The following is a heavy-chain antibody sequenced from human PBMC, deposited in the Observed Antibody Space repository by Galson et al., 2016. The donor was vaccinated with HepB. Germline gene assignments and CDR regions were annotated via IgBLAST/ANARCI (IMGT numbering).Heavy chain of an antibody. CDR1: GASISDSNW. V-gene: IGHV4-4*02. D-gene: IGHD2-2*01. Sequence: SETLSLTCAVSGASISDSNWWTWVRQVPGKGLEWIGEIYHTGTSNNNPFLNSRFTLSVDKSRNQFSLNVTSVTAADTAVYYCARAAIIPGARMVFDPWGQGILATVSS. CDR3: ARAAIIPGARMVFDP. CDR2: IYHTGTS. J-gene: IGHJ5*02.